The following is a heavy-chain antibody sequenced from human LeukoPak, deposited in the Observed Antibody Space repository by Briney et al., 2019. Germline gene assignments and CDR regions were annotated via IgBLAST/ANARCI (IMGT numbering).Heavy chain of an antibody. Sequence: ASVKVSCKAFGYTFTGYYMHWVRQAPGQGLEWMGWINPNSGGTNYAQKFQGRVTMTRDTSISTAYMELSRLRSDDTAVYYCARVSRGVRGVPLYYYYYMDVWGKGTTVTVSS. CDR3: ARVSRGVRGVPLYYYYYMDV. D-gene: IGHD3-10*01. J-gene: IGHJ6*03. CDR1: GYTFTGYY. V-gene: IGHV1-2*02. CDR2: INPNSGGT.